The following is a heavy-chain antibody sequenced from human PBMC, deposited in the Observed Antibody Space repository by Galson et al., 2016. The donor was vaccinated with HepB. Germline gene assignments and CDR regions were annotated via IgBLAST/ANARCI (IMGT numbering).Heavy chain of an antibody. CDR1: GFTFSSYY. CDR3: ARDYRIYYYGMDV. J-gene: IGHJ6*02. D-gene: IGHD2-15*01. Sequence: SLRLSCAASGFTFSSYYMTWVRQDPGKGLEWVAKIQQDGSEKYYVDSVKGRFTISRDNAKNSLYLQINSLRAEDTAVYYCARDYRIYYYGMDVWGQGSTVTVSS. V-gene: IGHV3-7*01. CDR2: IQQDGSEK.